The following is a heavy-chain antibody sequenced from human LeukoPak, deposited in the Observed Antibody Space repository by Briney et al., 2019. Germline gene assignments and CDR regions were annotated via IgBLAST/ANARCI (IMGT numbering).Heavy chain of an antibody. V-gene: IGHV1-46*01. D-gene: IGHD3-22*01. CDR3: ARESGVTMIVVATNWFDP. Sequence: ASVKVSCKASGCTFTSYYMHWVRQAPGQGLEWMGIINPSGGSTSYAQKFQGRVTMTRDMSTSTVYMELSSLRSEDTAVYYCARESGVTMIVVATNWFDPWGQGTLVTVSS. CDR2: INPSGGST. J-gene: IGHJ5*02. CDR1: GCTFTSYY.